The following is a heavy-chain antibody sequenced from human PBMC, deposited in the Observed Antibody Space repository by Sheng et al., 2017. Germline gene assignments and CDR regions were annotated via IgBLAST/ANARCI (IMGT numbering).Heavy chain of an antibody. V-gene: IGHV4-38-2*02. CDR1: GYSISSGYY. Sequence: QVQLQESGPGLVKPSETLSLTCSVSGYSISSGYYWGWIRQPPGKGLEWIGNIYHSGSTYYNPSLKSRVTISVDTSKNQFSLKLSSVTAPDTAVYYCARATTAYYIDYWGQGNPCPPSPQ. D-gene: IGHD3-9*01. J-gene: IGHJ4*02. CDR2: IYHSGST. CDR3: ARATTAYYIDY.